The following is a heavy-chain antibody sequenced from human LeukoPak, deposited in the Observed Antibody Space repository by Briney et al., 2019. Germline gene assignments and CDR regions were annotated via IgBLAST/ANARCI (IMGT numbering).Heavy chain of an antibody. J-gene: IGHJ3*02. CDR2: INSDGSTT. CDR3: ARNQDYGVYNSVGAFDI. Sequence: GSLRLSCAASGFTFSTYWMHWVRQAPGKGLVWVSRINSDGSTTSDADSVKGRFTTSRDNAKSTLYLQMNSLGAEDTAVYYCARNQDYGVYNSVGAFDIWGQGTMVTVSS. D-gene: IGHD4-17*01. CDR1: GFTFSTYW. V-gene: IGHV3-74*01.